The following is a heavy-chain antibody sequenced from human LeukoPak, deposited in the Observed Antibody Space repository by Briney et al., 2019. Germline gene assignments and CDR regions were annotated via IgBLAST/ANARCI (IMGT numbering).Heavy chain of an antibody. CDR1: GYTFTSYD. Sequence: VASVKVSCKASGYTFTSYDINWVRQAPGQGLEWMGWMNPNSGNTGYAQKFQGRVTMTRNTSISTAYMELSSLRSEDTAVYYCARGRRITIFGVVITPFDYWGQGTLVTVSS. CDR2: MNPNSGNT. V-gene: IGHV1-8*01. J-gene: IGHJ4*02. D-gene: IGHD3-3*01. CDR3: ARGRRITIFGVVITPFDY.